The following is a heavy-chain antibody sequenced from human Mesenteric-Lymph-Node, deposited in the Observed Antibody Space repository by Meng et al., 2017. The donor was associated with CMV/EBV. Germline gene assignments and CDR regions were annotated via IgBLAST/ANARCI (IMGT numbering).Heavy chain of an antibody. D-gene: IGHD3-10*01. Sequence: GESLKISCAASGFSFTNYTLLWVRQAPGKGLEWVSSISVTSRYIYYADSVKGRFSISRDNAKNSLYLQMNSLRVEDTAVYYCARDRGVAVPSDVWGQGTTVTVSS. V-gene: IGHV3-21*01. CDR1: GFSFTNYT. CDR3: ARDRGVAVPSDV. CDR2: ISVTSRYI. J-gene: IGHJ6*02.